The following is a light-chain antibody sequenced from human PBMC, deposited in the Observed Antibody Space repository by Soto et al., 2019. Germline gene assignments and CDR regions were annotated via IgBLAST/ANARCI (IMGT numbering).Light chain of an antibody. Sequence: EIVMTQSPATLSVSPGERATLSCRASQSVSSNLAWYQQKPGQAPRLLIYGASTRATGIPARFSGSRSGTEFTLTINRLQSEDFAVYYCQQYNNWPPDTFGQGTKLEIK. J-gene: IGKJ2*01. CDR3: QQYNNWPPDT. CDR1: QSVSSN. CDR2: GAS. V-gene: IGKV3-15*01.